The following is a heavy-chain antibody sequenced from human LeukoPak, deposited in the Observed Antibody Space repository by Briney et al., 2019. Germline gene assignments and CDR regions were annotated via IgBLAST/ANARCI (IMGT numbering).Heavy chain of an antibody. CDR3: ARGGGGWYVDY. Sequence: SQTLSLTCAISGDSVSSNSAAWTWIRQSPSRGLEWLGRTYYRSKWYNDYAVSVKSRITINPDTSKNQFSLQLSSVTAADTAVYYCARGGGGWYVDYWGQGTLVTVSS. CDR2: TYYRSKWYN. J-gene: IGHJ4*02. CDR1: GDSVSSNSAA. D-gene: IGHD6-19*01. V-gene: IGHV6-1*01.